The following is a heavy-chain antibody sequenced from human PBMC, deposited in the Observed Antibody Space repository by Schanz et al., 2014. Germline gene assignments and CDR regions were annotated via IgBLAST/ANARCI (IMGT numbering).Heavy chain of an antibody. J-gene: IGHJ4*02. CDR1: GFTFSRHA. Sequence: QVELVESGGGVVQPGRSLRLSCAASGFTFSRHAMHWVRQAAGKGLEWVAAITYDGSNKYYAESVKGRFAISRDNSKDTLYLQMNSLRTEDTAVYYCARDSHRRVAVPGDWGQGTLVTVSS. CDR2: ITYDGSNK. D-gene: IGHD6-19*01. CDR3: ARDSHRRVAVPGD. V-gene: IGHV3-30*09.